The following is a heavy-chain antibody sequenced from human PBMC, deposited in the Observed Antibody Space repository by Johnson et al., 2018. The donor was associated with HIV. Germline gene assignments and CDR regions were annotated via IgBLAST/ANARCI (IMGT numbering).Heavy chain of an antibody. V-gene: IGHV3-66*01. Sequence: VQLVESGGGLVKPGGSLRLSCAASGFTVSSTYMSWVRQAPGKGLEWVSVIYSGGNTYYADSVKGRFTISRDNSKNTLYLQMNSLRVEDTAVYYCASVNSGAFNFWGQGTMVTVSS. CDR2: IYSGGNT. J-gene: IGHJ3*01. CDR1: GFTVSSTY. CDR3: ASVNSGAFNF. D-gene: IGHD3-10*01.